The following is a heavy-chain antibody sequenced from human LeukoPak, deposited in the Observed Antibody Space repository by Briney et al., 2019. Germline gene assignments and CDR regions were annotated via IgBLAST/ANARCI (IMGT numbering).Heavy chain of an antibody. CDR3: ARYDGDYDLFDY. D-gene: IGHD4-17*01. V-gene: IGHV3-21*01. J-gene: IGHJ4*02. Sequence: PGGSLRLSCAASGFTFSSYSMNWVRQAPGKGLEWVSSISSSSSYIYYADSVKGRFTISRDNAKNSLYLQMNSLRAEDTAVYYCARYDGDYDLFDYWGQGTLVTVSS. CDR2: ISSSSSYI. CDR1: GFTFSSYS.